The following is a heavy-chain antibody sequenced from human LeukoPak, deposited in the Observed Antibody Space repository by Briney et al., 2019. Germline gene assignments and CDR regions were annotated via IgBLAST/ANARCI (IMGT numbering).Heavy chain of an antibody. Sequence: GGSLRLSCAASGFTVSSNYMSWVRQAPGKGLEWVSVIYSGGSTYYADSVKGRFTISRDNSKNTLYLQMNSLRAEDTAVYYCARRYYDFWSGYYPPEGGAFDIWGQGTMVTVSS. CDR3: ARRYYDFWSGYYPPEGGAFDI. CDR1: GFTVSSNY. CDR2: IYSGGST. J-gene: IGHJ3*02. D-gene: IGHD3-3*01. V-gene: IGHV3-53*01.